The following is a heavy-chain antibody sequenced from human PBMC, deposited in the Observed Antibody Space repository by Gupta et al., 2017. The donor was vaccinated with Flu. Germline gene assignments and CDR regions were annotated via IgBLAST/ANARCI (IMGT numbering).Heavy chain of an antibody. CDR3: ARVGQLVRNFDY. D-gene: IGHD6-6*01. J-gene: IGHJ4*02. CDR2: IYYSGST. V-gene: IGHV4-59*01. Sequence: QVQLQESGPGLVKPSETLSLTCTVSGGSISSYYWSWIRQPPGKGLEWIGYIYYSGSTNYNPSLKSRVTISVDTSKNQFSLKLSSVTAADTAVYYCARVGQLVRNFDYWGQGTLVTVSS. CDR1: GGSISSYY.